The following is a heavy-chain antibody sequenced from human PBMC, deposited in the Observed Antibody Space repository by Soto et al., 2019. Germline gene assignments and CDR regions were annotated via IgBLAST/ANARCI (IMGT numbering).Heavy chain of an antibody. CDR2: IIPIFGTA. Sequence: SVKVSCKASGGTFSSYAISWVRQAPGQGLEWMGGIIPIFGTANYAQKFQGRVTITADKSTSTAYMELSSLRSEDTAVYYCARERGWITMVRGVINPHQRAFDIWGQGTMVTVSS. J-gene: IGHJ3*02. D-gene: IGHD3-10*01. CDR1: GGTFSSYA. CDR3: ARERGWITMVRGVINPHQRAFDI. V-gene: IGHV1-69*06.